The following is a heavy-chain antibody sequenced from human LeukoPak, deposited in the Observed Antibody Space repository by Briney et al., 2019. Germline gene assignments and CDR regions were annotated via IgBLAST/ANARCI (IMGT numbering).Heavy chain of an antibody. D-gene: IGHD6-13*01. J-gene: IGHJ4*02. V-gene: IGHV6-1*01. CDR1: GDSVSSNSAA. CDR3: ARDRGMGPPGSSWPEGELDY. CDR2: TYYRSKWYN. Sequence: SQTLSLTCAISGDSVSSNSAAWNWIRQSPSRGLEWLGRTYYRSKWYNDYAVSVKSRITINPDTSKNQFSLQLNSVTPEDTAVYYCARDRGMGPPGSSWPEGELDYWGQGTLVTVSS.